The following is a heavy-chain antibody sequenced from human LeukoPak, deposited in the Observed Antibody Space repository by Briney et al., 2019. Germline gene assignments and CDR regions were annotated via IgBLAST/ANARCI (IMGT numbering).Heavy chain of an antibody. CDR1: GFTLSSYW. D-gene: IGHD3-16*01. V-gene: IGHV3-7*01. Sequence: PGGSLRLSCVASGFTLSSYWMSWVRQAPGKGLEWVANIKQDGSEKYYVDSVKGRFTISRDNAKNSLYLHMNSLRAEDTAVYYCANEGGGAFDFWGQGTMVTVSS. CDR3: ANEGGGAFDF. CDR2: IKQDGSEK. J-gene: IGHJ3*01.